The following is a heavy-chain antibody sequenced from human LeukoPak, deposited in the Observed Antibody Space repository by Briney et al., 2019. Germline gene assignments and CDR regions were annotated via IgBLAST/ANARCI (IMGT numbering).Heavy chain of an antibody. J-gene: IGHJ4*02. V-gene: IGHV3-30*02. CDR2: IRYDGSNK. D-gene: IGHD2-21*01. CDR1: GFTFSSYG. Sequence: GGSLRLSCAASGFTFSSYGMHWVRQAPGKGLEWVAFIRYDGSNKYYADSVKGRFTISRDNSKNTLYLQMNSLRAEDTAVYYCAKGPFARSLYYFDYWGQGTLVTVSS. CDR3: AKGPFARSLYYFDY.